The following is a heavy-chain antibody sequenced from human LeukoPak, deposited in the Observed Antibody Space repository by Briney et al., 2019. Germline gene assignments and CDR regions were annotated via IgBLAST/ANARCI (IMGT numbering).Heavy chain of an antibody. CDR3: ARGPPGDYYFDY. CDR2: INHSGST. V-gene: IGHV4-34*01. Sequence: GSLRLSCAASGFTVSSNYMSWIRQPPGKGLEWIGEINHSGSTNYNPSLKSRVTISVDTSKNQFSLKLSSVTAADTAVYYCARGPPGDYYFDYWGQGTLVTVSS. D-gene: IGHD3-10*01. J-gene: IGHJ4*02. CDR1: GFTVSSNY.